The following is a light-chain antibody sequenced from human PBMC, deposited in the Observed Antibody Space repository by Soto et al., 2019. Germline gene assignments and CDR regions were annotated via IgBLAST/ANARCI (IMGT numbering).Light chain of an antibody. Sequence: VSMPSSPTPLLVSRGRSTPSCRASQSVSNNHLAWYQQKPGQAPRLLIYGASNGATGIPDRFSGSGSGTDFTLTNSMLAPEDAAEYYRRYYGRSGTFGRGTKVDI. CDR2: GAS. CDR1: QSVSNNH. V-gene: IGKV3-20*01. J-gene: IGKJ4*02. CDR3: RYYGRSGT.